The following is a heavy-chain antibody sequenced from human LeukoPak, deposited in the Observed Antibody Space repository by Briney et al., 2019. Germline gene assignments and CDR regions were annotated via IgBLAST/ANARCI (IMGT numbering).Heavy chain of an antibody. Sequence: GGSLRLSCAVSGFSVSSNYMSWVRQAPGKGLEWVSIIYSGGSTYNAASVKGRFTVSRDNSKNTLYLQMKNLRAGDTAVYYCAGATRGAAASAYWGQGTLVTVSS. J-gene: IGHJ4*02. V-gene: IGHV3-53*01. CDR3: AGATRGAAASAY. CDR2: IYSGGST. D-gene: IGHD6-13*01. CDR1: GFSVSSNY.